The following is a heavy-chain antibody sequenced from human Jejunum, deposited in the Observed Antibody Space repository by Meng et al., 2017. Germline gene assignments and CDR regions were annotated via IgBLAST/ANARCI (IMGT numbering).Heavy chain of an antibody. CDR2: IYHSGIT. Sequence: VQLQESGPGRVKPSGTLSLTCAVSGDSISGSNWWSWVRQPPGKGLEWIGEIYHSGITYYNPSLKSRVTISVDKSKNQFSLRLSFVTAADTAVYYCAKCSRGFDSWGQGTLVTVSS. D-gene: IGHD2-8*01. CDR1: GDSISGSNW. V-gene: IGHV4-4*02. J-gene: IGHJ4*02. CDR3: AKCSRGFDS.